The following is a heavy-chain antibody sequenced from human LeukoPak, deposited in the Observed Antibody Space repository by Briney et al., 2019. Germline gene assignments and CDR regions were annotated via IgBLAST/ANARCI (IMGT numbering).Heavy chain of an antibody. J-gene: IGHJ4*02. Sequence: ASVKVSCKAAGYTFTNYDINWVRQATGQGLEWMGWMNPNSGNTGYAQKLQGRVTFTRDTSISTAYMELSSLRSEDTAVYYCARGIGSFGLVPGADYWGQGTLVTVSS. CDR1: GYTFTNYD. CDR3: ARGIGSFGLVPGADY. V-gene: IGHV1-8*03. CDR2: MNPNSGNT. D-gene: IGHD3-10*01.